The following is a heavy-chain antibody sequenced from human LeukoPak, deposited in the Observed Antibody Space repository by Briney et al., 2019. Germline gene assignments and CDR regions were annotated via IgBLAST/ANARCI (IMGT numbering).Heavy chain of an antibody. J-gene: IGHJ4*02. D-gene: IGHD2-2*02. Sequence: PGRPLRLSCVASGFTFSSYEMSWVRQAPGKGLEWISYSSTSGSTIYYADSVKGRFTLSRDNAENSLYLQMNSLRAEDTAVYYCARDVRVLPYTFDYWGQGTRVTVSS. CDR2: SSTSGSTI. CDR1: GFTFSSYE. V-gene: IGHV3-48*03. CDR3: ARDVRVLPYTFDY.